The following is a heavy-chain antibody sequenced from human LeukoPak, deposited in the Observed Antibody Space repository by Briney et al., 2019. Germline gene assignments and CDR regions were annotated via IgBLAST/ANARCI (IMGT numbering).Heavy chain of an antibody. CDR1: GGSFSGYY. CDR3: ARKRPYYKYYMDV. CDR2: INHSGST. Sequence: SETLSLTCAVYGGSFSGYYWSWIRQPPGKGLEWIGEINHSGSTNYNPSLKSRVTISVDTSKNQFSLKLSSVTAADTAVYYSARKRPYYKYYMDVWGKGTTVTVSS. V-gene: IGHV4-34*01. J-gene: IGHJ6*03.